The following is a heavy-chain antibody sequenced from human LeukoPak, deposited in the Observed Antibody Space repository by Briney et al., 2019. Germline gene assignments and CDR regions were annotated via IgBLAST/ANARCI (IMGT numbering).Heavy chain of an antibody. J-gene: IGHJ4*01. CDR2: ISHGESP. V-gene: IGHV4-38-2*01. Sequence: SETLSLTCAVSGYSISRSYYWSWIRRLPGKGLEWIGSISHGESPSYNPSLKSRISISMDTPKNKFSLRLISATAADSAVYYCARGEVGEFDHGGHGRLVPVSS. CDR3: ARGEVGEFDH. CDR1: GYSISRSYY. D-gene: IGHD3-10*01.